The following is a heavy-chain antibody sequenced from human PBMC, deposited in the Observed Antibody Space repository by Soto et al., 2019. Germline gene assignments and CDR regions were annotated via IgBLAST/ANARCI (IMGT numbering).Heavy chain of an antibody. D-gene: IGHD3-10*01. V-gene: IGHV1-69*01. CDR1: GGTFSSYA. Sequence: QVQLMQSGAEVKKPGSSVKVSCKASGGTFSSYAISWVRQAPGQGLEWMGGIIPIFGTANYAQKFQGRVTITADESTSTAYMELSSLRSDDTAVYYCARDFAPGEDYYYYYGMDVWGQGTTVTVSS. J-gene: IGHJ6*02. CDR2: IIPIFGTA. CDR3: ARDFAPGEDYYYYYGMDV.